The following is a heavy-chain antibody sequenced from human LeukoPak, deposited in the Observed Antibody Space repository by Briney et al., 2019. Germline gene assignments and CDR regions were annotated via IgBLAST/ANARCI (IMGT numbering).Heavy chain of an antibody. Sequence: GGSLRLSCAASGFTFSSYSMNWVRQAPGKGLEWVSSISSSSSYIYYADSVKGRFTISRDNAKNSLYLQMNSLRAEDTAVYYCARAQGGFVVVLDYYYMDVWGKGTTVTVSS. V-gene: IGHV3-21*01. CDR2: ISSSSSYI. CDR1: GFTFSSYS. CDR3: ARAQGGFVVVLDYYYMDV. J-gene: IGHJ6*03. D-gene: IGHD2-2*01.